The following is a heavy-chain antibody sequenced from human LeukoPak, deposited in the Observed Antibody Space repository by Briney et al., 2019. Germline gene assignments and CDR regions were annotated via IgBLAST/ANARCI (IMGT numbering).Heavy chain of an antibody. CDR2: IHNSGTT. CDR3: ARRYYYNLGSFPFDF. D-gene: IGHD3-10*01. CDR1: GGPFSGYF. J-gene: IGHJ4*02. V-gene: IGHV4-34*01. Sequence: SETLSLTCAVSGGPFSGYFWSWIRQSSGKGLEWIGEIHNSGTTNYNPSLNSRGTISEDTSKNQFYLNLSSVTAADTAVYYCARRYYYNLGSFPFDFWGQGTLVTVSS.